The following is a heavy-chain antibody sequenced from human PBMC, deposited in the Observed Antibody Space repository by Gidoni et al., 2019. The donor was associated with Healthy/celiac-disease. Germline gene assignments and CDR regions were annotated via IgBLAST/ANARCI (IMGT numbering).Heavy chain of an antibody. CDR2: IGGSGGST. CDR3: ATRPPAILTVKKPNWYFDL. J-gene: IGHJ2*01. D-gene: IGHD3-9*01. Sequence: EVQLLESGGGLVQPGGSLRLSCAASGFTFSTYAMSWVRQAPGKGLEWVSAIGGSGGSTYYADSVKGRFTISRDNSKNTLYLQMNSLRAEDTAVYYCATRPPAILTVKKPNWYFDLWGRGTLVTVSS. V-gene: IGHV3-23*01. CDR1: GFTFSTYA.